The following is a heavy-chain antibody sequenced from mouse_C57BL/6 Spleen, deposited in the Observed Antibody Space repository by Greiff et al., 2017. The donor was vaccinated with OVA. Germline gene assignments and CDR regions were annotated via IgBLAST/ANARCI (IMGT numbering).Heavy chain of an antibody. CDR1: GYTFTSYW. CDR2: IDPNSCGT. Sequence: QVQLQQPGAELVKPGASVQLSCKASGYTFTSYWMHWVKQRPGRGLEWIGRIDPNSCGTKYNEKFKSKATLTVDKPPRTAYMQVSSLTSEDSAVYDCARRGGLLKSFDYWGKGTTLTVSS. CDR3: ARRGGLLKSFDY. D-gene: IGHD2-3*01. J-gene: IGHJ2*01. V-gene: IGHV1-72*01.